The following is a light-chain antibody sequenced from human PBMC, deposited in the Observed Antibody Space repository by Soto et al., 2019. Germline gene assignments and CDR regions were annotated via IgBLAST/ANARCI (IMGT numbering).Light chain of an antibody. V-gene: IGKV3-15*01. CDR2: GAS. CDR1: QSVSRY. Sequence: EIVMTQSPGSLSVSPWERVTLSCTASQSVSRYLAWYQQIPGQAPRLLIHGASTGAIGVPDRFSGSGSGTEFTLTISTLQSEDSAIYYCHQYKNWPWTFGQGTKVDIK. CDR3: HQYKNWPWT. J-gene: IGKJ1*01.